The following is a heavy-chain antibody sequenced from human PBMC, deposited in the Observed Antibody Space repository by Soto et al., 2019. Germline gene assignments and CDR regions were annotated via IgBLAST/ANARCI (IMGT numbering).Heavy chain of an antibody. V-gene: IGHV4-39*01. J-gene: IGHJ6*03. Sequence: SETLSLTCTVSRSSISSTSYYWGWIRQPPGKGLAWIGSIYYSGSTYYNPSLKSRVTISVDTSKNQFSLKLSSVTAADTAVYYCARSGCSGGSCYDFGYYYMDVWGKGTTVT. CDR2: IYYSGST. D-gene: IGHD2-15*01. CDR1: RSSISSTSYY. CDR3: ARSGCSGGSCYDFGYYYMDV.